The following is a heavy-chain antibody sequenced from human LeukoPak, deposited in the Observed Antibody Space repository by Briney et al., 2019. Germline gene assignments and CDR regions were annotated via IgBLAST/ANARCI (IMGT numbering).Heavy chain of an antibody. V-gene: IGHV1-18*01. J-gene: IGHJ4*02. Sequence: ASVKVSCKASGYTFTSYGISWVRQAPGQGLKWMGWISTYNGKTNYAQKLQGRVTMTTDTSTSTAYMELRSLRSDDTAVYYCARDRPLRTSGGYSYGYVNYWGQGALVTVSS. CDR2: ISTYNGKT. CDR3: ARDRPLRTSGGYSYGYVNY. CDR1: GYTFTSYG. D-gene: IGHD5-18*01.